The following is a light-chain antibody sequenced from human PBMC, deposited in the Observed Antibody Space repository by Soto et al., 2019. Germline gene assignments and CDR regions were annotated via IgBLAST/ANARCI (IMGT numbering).Light chain of an antibody. Sequence: QSALTQPPSASGSPGQSVTISCTGTSSDVGAYNYVSWYQHHPGKAAKHLVYDVNKRPSGVHDRFSGSKSVNTASLTVYGLQGEDESDYSCTSRAGTINFPYIFGTGTKLTVL. J-gene: IGLJ1*01. CDR1: SSDVGAYNY. CDR3: TSRAGTINFPYI. CDR2: DVN. V-gene: IGLV2-8*01.